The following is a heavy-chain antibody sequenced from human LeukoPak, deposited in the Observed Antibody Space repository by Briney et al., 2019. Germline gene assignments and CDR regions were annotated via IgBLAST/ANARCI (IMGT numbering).Heavy chain of an antibody. CDR1: GFTFSSYA. J-gene: IGHJ4*02. CDR2: ITGAGHT. D-gene: IGHD7-27*01. V-gene: IGHV3-23*01. Sequence: PGGSLRLSCAASGFTFSSYAMSWVRQAPGKGLEWVSGITGAGHTYYADSVQGRFTIYRDNSKNTLYLQMNRLGAEDTAIYYCVQDWAWGAFGYWGQGTLVTVSS. CDR3: VQDWAWGAFGY.